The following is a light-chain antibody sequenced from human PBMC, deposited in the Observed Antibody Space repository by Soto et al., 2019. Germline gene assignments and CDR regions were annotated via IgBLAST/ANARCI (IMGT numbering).Light chain of an antibody. CDR1: SSDVGGNKY. J-gene: IGLJ2*01. CDR3: SSYTVTTTVL. Sequence: QSALTQPASVPGSPGQSITISCTGTSSDVGGNKYVSWYQQHPDKAPRLLIYEVSHRPSGVSTRFSGSTSGATASLTISGLQSEDEADYYCSSYTVTTTVLFGGGTMLTVL. CDR2: EVS. V-gene: IGLV2-14*01.